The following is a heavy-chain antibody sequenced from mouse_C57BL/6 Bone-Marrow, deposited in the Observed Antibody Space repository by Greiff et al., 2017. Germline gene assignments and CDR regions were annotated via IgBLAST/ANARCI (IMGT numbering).Heavy chain of an antibody. CDR3: ARGGRYDYGFAY. J-gene: IGHJ3*01. V-gene: IGHV1-64*01. CDR1: GYTFTSYW. CDR2: IHPNSGST. Sequence: QVQLQQPGAELVKPGASVKLSCKASGYTFTSYWMHWVKQRPGQGLEWIGMIHPNSGSTNYNEKFKSKATLTVDKSSSTAYMQRSSLTSEDSAVYYCARGGRYDYGFAYWGQGTLVTVSA. D-gene: IGHD2-4*01.